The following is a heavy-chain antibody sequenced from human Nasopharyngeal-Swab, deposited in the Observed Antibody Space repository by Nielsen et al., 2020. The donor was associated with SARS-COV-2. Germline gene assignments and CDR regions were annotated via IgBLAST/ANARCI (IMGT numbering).Heavy chain of an antibody. CDR3: ARFSSGTIPSVDY. CDR1: GYSFTSYW. V-gene: IGHV5-10-1*01. D-gene: IGHD1-7*01. J-gene: IGHJ4*02. CDR2: IDPSDSYT. Sequence: KVSCKGSGYSFTSYWISWVRQMPGKGLEWMGRIDPSDSYTNYSPSFQGHVTISADKSISTAYLQWSSLKALDTAMYYCARFSSGTIPSVDYWGQGTLVTVSS.